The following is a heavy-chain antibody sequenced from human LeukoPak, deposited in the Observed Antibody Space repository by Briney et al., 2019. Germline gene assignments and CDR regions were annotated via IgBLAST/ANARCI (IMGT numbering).Heavy chain of an antibody. CDR3: ARHVGSGSYFDY. CDR2: IYSSGST. Sequence: SETLSLTCTVSGGSISTYYWSWIRQPPGKGLEWIGSIYSSGSTYYNPSLKSRVTISVDTSKNQFSLKLSSVTAADTAVYYCARHVGSGSYFDYWGQGTLVTVSS. J-gene: IGHJ4*02. D-gene: IGHD1-26*01. CDR1: GGSISTYY. V-gene: IGHV4-39*01.